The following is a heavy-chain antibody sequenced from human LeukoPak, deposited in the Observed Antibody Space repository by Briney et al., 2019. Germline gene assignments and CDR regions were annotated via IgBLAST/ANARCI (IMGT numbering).Heavy chain of an antibody. CDR1: GVSISSYY. D-gene: IGHD3-3*01. CDR2: IYYSGST. Sequence: SSETLSLTCTVSGVSISSYYWSWIRQPPGKGLEWIGYIYYSGSTNYNPSLKSRVTISVDTSKNQFSLKLSSVTAADTAVYYCARNYYDFWSGYYDDAFDIWGQGTMVTVSS. V-gene: IGHV4-59*01. CDR3: ARNYYDFWSGYYDDAFDI. J-gene: IGHJ3*02.